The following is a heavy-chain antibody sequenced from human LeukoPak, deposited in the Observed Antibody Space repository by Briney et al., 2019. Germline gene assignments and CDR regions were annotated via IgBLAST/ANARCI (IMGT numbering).Heavy chain of an antibody. J-gene: IGHJ5*02. CDR2: ISAYNGNT. CDR3: ARAYYYDSGGRFWFDP. V-gene: IGHV1-18*01. CDR1: GYTFTSYG. Sequence: ASVKVSCKASGYTFTSYGISWVRQAPGQGLEWMGWISAYNGNTNYAQKLQGRVTMTTDTSTSTAYMELRSLRSEDTAVYYCARAYYYDSGGRFWFDPWGQGTLVTVSS. D-gene: IGHD3-22*01.